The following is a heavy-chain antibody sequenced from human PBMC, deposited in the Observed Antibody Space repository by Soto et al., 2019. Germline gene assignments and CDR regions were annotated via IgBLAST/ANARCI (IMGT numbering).Heavy chain of an antibody. CDR2: INPNSGGT. J-gene: IGHJ5*02. CDR1: GYTFTGYY. CDR3: ARSKGYSGYQNWFDP. V-gene: IGHV1-2*04. Sequence: ASVKVSCKASGYTFTGYYMHWVRQAPGQGLEWMGWINPNSGGTNYAQKFQGWVTMTRDTSISTAYMELSRLRSDDTAVYYCARSKGYSGYQNWFDPWGQGTLVTVSS. D-gene: IGHD5-12*01.